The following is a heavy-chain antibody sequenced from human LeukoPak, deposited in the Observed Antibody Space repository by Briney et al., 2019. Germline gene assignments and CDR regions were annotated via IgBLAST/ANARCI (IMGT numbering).Heavy chain of an antibody. CDR1: GYTFTNYG. J-gene: IGHJ4*02. V-gene: IGHV1-18*01. CDR3: ARDTGIAVAGTGDFDY. D-gene: IGHD6-13*01. Sequence: ASVKVSCKASGYTFTNYGISWVRQAPGQGLEWMGWISGYNGKTNYAQKLQGRVTMTTDTSTSTAYMELRSLRSDDTAVYYCARDTGIAVAGTGDFDYWGQGTLVSVCS. CDR2: ISGYNGKT.